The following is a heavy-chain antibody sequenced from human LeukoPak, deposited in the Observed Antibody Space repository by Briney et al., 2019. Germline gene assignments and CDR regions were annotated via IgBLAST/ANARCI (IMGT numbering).Heavy chain of an antibody. CDR1: GFTFSSYA. J-gene: IGHJ6*02. CDR3: AKENYYDSGGPLVRYYGMDV. CDR2: ISGSGGST. Sequence: PGGSLRLSCAASGFTFSSYAMSWVRQAPGKGLEWVSAISGSGGSTYYADSVKGRFTISRDNSKNTLYLQMNSLRAEDTAVYYCAKENYYDSGGPLVRYYGMDVWGQGTTVTVSS. D-gene: IGHD3-22*01. V-gene: IGHV3-23*01.